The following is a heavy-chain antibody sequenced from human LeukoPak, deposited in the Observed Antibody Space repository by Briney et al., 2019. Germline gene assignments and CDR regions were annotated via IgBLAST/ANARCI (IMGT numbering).Heavy chain of an antibody. CDR2: FDPENGET. D-gene: IGHD3-9*01. Sequence: ASVKVSCKVSGYTFTELSMHWVRQAPGKGLEWMGGFDPENGETIYAQKFRGRVTMTEDTSTDTDYMELSSLRSEDTAVYYCATSYYDILTGYRPLAYWGQGTLVTVSS. J-gene: IGHJ4*02. V-gene: IGHV1-24*01. CDR1: GYTFTELS. CDR3: ATSYYDILTGYRPLAY.